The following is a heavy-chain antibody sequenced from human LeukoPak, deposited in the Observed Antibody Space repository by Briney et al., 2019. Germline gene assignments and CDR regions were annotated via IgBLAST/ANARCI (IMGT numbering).Heavy chain of an antibody. CDR2: IYYSGST. V-gene: IGHV4-59*05. D-gene: IGHD5-24*01. CDR1: GGSISSYY. J-gene: IGHJ4*02. CDR3: ARRAGDGENYFDY. Sequence: PSETLSLTCTVSGGSISSYYWSWIRQPPGKGLEWIGSIYYSGSTYYNPSLKSRVTISVDTSKNQFSLKLSSVTAADTAVYYCARRAGDGENYFDYWGQGTLVTVSS.